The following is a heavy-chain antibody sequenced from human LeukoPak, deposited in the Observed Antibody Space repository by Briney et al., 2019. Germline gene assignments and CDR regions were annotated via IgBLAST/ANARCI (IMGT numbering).Heavy chain of an antibody. Sequence: GGSLRLSCATSEFTFSSYWMSWLRQAPGKGLEWVANIKQDGSEEYYVDSVKGRFTISRDNAKNPLYLRMNSLRAEDTAVYHCARISSTTGVAWGGYLDFWGQGTLVAVSS. D-gene: IGHD2-8*01. V-gene: IGHV3-7*03. CDR1: EFTFSSYW. CDR2: IKQDGSEE. J-gene: IGHJ4*02. CDR3: ARISSTTGVAWGGYLDF.